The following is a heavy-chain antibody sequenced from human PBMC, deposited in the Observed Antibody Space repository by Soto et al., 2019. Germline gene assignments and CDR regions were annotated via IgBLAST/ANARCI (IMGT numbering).Heavy chain of an antibody. Sequence: ASVKVSCKASDYTFTSYGIVWVRQAPGQGLEWIGWISVYNGNTNYAQKFRGRVTMTTDISTTTAYMEMRSLRSDDTAVYYCARSGSSWNLREFDYWGQGTLVTVSS. J-gene: IGHJ4*02. D-gene: IGHD6-13*01. CDR1: DYTFTSYG. V-gene: IGHV1-18*01. CDR3: ARSGSSWNLREFDY. CDR2: ISVYNGNT.